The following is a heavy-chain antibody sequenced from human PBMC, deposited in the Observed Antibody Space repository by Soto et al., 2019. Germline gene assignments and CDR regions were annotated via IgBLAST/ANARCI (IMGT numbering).Heavy chain of an antibody. CDR1: GGSISSSSYY. V-gene: IGHV4-39*01. D-gene: IGHD2-2*01. J-gene: IGHJ4*02. CDR3: ASVGSGMVVVQAASVYAPFDY. CDR2: IYYSGST. Sequence: QLLESGPGLVKPSETLSLTCTVSGGSISSSSYYWGWIRQPPGKGLAWIVSIYYSGSTYYNPSLKRRVTISVATSKNQFSLKLSSVTAADTAVYYCASVGSGMVVVQAASVYAPFDYWGQGTLVTVSS.